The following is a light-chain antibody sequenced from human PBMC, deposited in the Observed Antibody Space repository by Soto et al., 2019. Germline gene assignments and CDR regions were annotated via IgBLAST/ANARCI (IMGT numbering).Light chain of an antibody. J-gene: IGLJ1*01. Sequence: QSALTQPASVSGSPGQSITISCSGTSSDIGAYEYVSWYQQHPGKPPKLMIYNVNNRPSGVSYRFSGSKSGNTASLTISRLQTEDEADYYCHSHTTSRTYVFGPGTKVTV. CDR2: NVN. CDR1: SSDIGAYEY. V-gene: IGLV2-14*03. CDR3: HSHTTSRTYV.